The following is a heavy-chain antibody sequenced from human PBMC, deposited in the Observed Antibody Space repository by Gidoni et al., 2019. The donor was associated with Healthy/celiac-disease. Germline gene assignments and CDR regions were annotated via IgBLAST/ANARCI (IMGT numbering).Heavy chain of an antibody. CDR1: GFTFRGSA. Sequence: EVQLVESGGGLVQPGGSMKLSCAASGFTFRGSAMHWVRQASGKGLEWVGRIRRKANSYATAYAASVKGRFTISRDDSKNTAYLQMNSLKTEDTAVYYCTRSSITVPGTMDVWGQGTTVTVSS. D-gene: IGHD4-4*01. CDR2: IRRKANSYAT. J-gene: IGHJ6*02. V-gene: IGHV3-73*02. CDR3: TRSSITVPGTMDV.